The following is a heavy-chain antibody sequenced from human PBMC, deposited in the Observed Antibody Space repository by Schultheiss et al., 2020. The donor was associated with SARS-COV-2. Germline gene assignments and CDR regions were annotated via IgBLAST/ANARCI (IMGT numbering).Heavy chain of an antibody. CDR1: GFTFSTHS. V-gene: IGHV3-48*02. CDR2: ISSSSSTI. J-gene: IGHJ6*02. Sequence: GGSLRLSCAASGFTFSTHSMHWVRQAPGKGLEWVSYISSSSSTIYYADSVKGRFTISRDNAKNSLYLQMNSLRDEDTAVYYCARDPTTVGYSYGVYYYYGMDVWGQGTTVTVSS. D-gene: IGHD5-18*01. CDR3: ARDPTTVGYSYGVYYYYGMDV.